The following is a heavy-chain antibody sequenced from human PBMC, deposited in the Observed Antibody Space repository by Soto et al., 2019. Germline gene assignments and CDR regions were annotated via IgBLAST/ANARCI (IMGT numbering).Heavy chain of an antibody. CDR2: IHGTRSII. V-gene: IGHV3-48*02. J-gene: IGHJ4*02. CDR3: ARDARNADYDY. D-gene: IGHD3-16*01. CDR1: GFTFSSHA. Sequence: EVQLVESGGGLVQPGGSQKLSCAVSGFTFSSHAMNWVRQAPGKGLEWVAYIHGTRSIIYYADSVKGRFTISRDNAKNSLYLQMDSLRDEDTALYYCARDARNADYDYWGQGTLVTVSS.